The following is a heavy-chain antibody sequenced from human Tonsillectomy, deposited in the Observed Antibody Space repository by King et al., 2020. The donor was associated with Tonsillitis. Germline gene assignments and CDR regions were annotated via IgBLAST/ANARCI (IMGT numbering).Heavy chain of an antibody. CDR1: GGSFSGHY. D-gene: IGHD6-13*01. CDR2: IIHSGSS. J-gene: IGHJ4*02. CDR3: ARGRWGEISRWYGVYFDY. V-gene: IGHV4-34*01. Sequence: VQLQQWGAGLLKPSETLSLTCAVYGGSFSGHYWSWIRQPPGKGLEWIGEIIHSGSSNYNPSLKSRVTISVDRSKNQFSLKLSSVTAADTAVYYCARGRWGEISRWYGVYFDYWGQGTLVTVSS.